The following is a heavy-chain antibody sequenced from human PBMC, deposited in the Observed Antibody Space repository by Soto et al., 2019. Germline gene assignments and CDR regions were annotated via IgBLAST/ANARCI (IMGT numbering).Heavy chain of an antibody. Sequence: SETLSLTCTVSGGSISSGGYYWSWIRQHPGKGLEWIGYIYYSGSTYYNPSLKSRVTISVVTSKNQFSLKLSSVTAADTAVYYCAREGGDADYDSSGYYDYWGQGTLVTVSS. CDR1: GGSISSGGYY. J-gene: IGHJ4*02. V-gene: IGHV4-31*03. D-gene: IGHD3-22*01. CDR3: AREGGDADYDSSGYYDY. CDR2: IYYSGST.